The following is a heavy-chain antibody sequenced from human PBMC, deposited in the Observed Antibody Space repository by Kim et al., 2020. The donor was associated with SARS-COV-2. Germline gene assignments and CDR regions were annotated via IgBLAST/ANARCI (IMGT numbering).Heavy chain of an antibody. CDR1: GFTFSSYG. J-gene: IGHJ2*01. Sequence: GGSLRLSCAASGFTFSSYGMHWVRQAPGKGLEWVAVISYDGSNKYYADSVKGRFTISRDNSKNTLYLQMNSLRAEDTAVYYCAKDGAEYNWNYGNSWYFDLWGRGTLVTVSS. V-gene: IGHV3-30*18. CDR2: ISYDGSNK. D-gene: IGHD1-7*01. CDR3: AKDGAEYNWNYGNSWYFDL.